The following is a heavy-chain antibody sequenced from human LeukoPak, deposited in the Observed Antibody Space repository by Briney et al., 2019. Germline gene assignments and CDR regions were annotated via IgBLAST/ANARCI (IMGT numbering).Heavy chain of an antibody. CDR2: IRSKTYGGTT. CDR3: SRYRIVGATPYDF. CDR1: GFSFRDYA. Sequence: GGSLRLSCTVSGFSFRDYALSWFRQAPGKGLEWVGFIRSKTYGGTTEYAASVKGRFTISTDDSKNIAYLQMNSLKSDDTAMYFCSRYRIVGATPYDFWGQGTLVTVSS. J-gene: IGHJ4*02. V-gene: IGHV3-49*03. D-gene: IGHD1-26*01.